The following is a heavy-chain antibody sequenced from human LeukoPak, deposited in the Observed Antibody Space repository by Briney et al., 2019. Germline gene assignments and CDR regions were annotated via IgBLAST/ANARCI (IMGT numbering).Heavy chain of an antibody. CDR2: IYYSGST. V-gene: IGHV4-39*07. CDR1: GGSISSSSYY. Sequence: PSETLSLTCTVSGGSISSSSYYWGWIRQPPGKGLEWIGRIYYSGSTYYNPSLKSRVTISVETSKNQFSLKLSSVTAADTAVYYCAREGSRTYYDSSGYYVRNAFDIWGQGTMVTVSS. D-gene: IGHD3-22*01. J-gene: IGHJ3*02. CDR3: AREGSRTYYDSSGYYVRNAFDI.